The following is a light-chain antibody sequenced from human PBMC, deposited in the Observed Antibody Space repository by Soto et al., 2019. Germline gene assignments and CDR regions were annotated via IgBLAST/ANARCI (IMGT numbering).Light chain of an antibody. CDR3: QQYYSTPLT. CDR2: WAS. Sequence: DIVMTQSPDSLAVSLGERATINCKSSQSVLYSSNNKNYLAWYQQKPGQPPKLLIYWASTRESGVPDRFNGSRSGTDVTLTISSLQAEDVAVYYCQQYYSTPLTFGGGTKVEIK. J-gene: IGKJ4*01. CDR1: QSVLYSSNNKNY. V-gene: IGKV4-1*01.